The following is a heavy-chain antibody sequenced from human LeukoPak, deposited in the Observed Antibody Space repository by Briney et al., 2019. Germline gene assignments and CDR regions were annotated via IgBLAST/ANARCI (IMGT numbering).Heavy chain of an antibody. CDR3: ARGSGSYPYYFDY. CDR2: ISQSGST. J-gene: IGHJ4*02. CDR1: GGSISSSNW. D-gene: IGHD3-10*01. Sequence: SETLSLTCAVSGGSISSSNWWSWVRQPPGKGLEWLGEISQSGSTDFNPSLKSRVTMSVDTSKNQFSLKLSSVTAADTAVYYCARGSGSYPYYFDYWGQGTLVTVSS. V-gene: IGHV4-4*02.